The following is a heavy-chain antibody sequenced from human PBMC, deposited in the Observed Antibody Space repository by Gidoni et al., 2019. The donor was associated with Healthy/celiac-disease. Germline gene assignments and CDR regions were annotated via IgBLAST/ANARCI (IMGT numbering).Heavy chain of an antibody. CDR1: GFTFSSYA. CDR2: ISYDVINK. D-gene: IGHD6-13*01. Sequence: VQLVESSGCVSQPGRSLRLSCAASGFTFSSYAMHWVRQSPGKGLGWVSVISYDVINKDSAESVKGRFTISRDNSKNTLYLQMNSLRAEDQAVYYCAIVRQQLERPHFDYWGQGTLVTVSS. J-gene: IGHJ4*02. CDR3: AIVRQQLERPHFDY. V-gene: IGHV3-30*04.